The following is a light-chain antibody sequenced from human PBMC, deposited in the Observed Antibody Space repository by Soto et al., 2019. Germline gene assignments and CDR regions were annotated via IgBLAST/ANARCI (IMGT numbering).Light chain of an antibody. Sequence: QSVLTQPASVSGSPGQSITISCTGTSSDVGGYNYVSWYQQHPGKDPKLMIYDVSNRPSGVSNRFSGSKSGNTASLTFSGLQAEDEADYYCSSYTSSSTPLNVFGTGTKVTVL. CDR2: DVS. CDR3: SSYTSSSTPLNV. V-gene: IGLV2-14*01. J-gene: IGLJ1*01. CDR1: SSDVGGYNY.